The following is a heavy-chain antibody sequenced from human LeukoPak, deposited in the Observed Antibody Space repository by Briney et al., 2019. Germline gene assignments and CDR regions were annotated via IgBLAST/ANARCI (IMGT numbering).Heavy chain of an antibody. CDR3: AREPLRCCNWFDP. Sequence: GGSLRLSCAASGFTFSSFWMHWVRHTPGKGLVWVSRINSDGSSTSYADSVKGRFTISRDNARNTLYLQMNSLRAEDTAVYYCAREPLRCCNWFDPWGQGTLVTVSS. J-gene: IGHJ5*02. D-gene: IGHD4-17*01. CDR1: GFTFSSFW. CDR2: INSDGSST. V-gene: IGHV3-74*01.